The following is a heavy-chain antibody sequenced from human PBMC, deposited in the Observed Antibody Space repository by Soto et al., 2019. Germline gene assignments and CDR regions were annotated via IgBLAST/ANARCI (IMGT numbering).Heavy chain of an antibody. CDR3: ARLRFLEWFYGMDV. CDR2: ISSSSSYI. V-gene: IGHV3-21*01. Sequence: GGSLRLSCAASGFTFSSYSMNWVRQAPGKGLEWVSSISSSSSYIYYVDSVKGRFTISRDNAKNSLYLQMNSLRAEDTAVYYCARLRFLEWFYGMDVWGQGTTVTVSS. D-gene: IGHD3-3*01. CDR1: GFTFSSYS. J-gene: IGHJ6*02.